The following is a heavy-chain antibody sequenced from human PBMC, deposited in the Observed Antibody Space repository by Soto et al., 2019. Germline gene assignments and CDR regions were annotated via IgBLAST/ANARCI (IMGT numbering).Heavy chain of an antibody. CDR2: IIPILGIA. D-gene: IGHD6-13*01. J-gene: IGHJ4*02. CDR3: ARAIAAAWPNEGYVDY. CDR1: GGTFSSYT. Sequence: QVQLVQSGAEVKKPGSSVKVSCKASGGTFSSYTISWVRQAPGQGLEWMGRIIPILGIANYAQKFQGRVTITADKSTSTAYMERSSLRSEDTAVYYCARAIAAAWPNEGYVDYWGQGTLVTVSS. V-gene: IGHV1-69*02.